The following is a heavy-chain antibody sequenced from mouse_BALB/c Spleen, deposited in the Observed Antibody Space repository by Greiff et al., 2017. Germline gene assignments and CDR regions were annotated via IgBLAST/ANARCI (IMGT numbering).Heavy chain of an antibody. J-gene: IGHJ1*01. V-gene: IGHV1-5*01. CDR1: GYTFTSYW. Sequence: VQLQQSGTVLARPGASVKMSCKASGYTFTSYWMHWVKQRPGQGLEWIGAIYPGNSDTSYNQKFKGKAKLTAVTSTSTAYMELSSLTNEDSAVYYCTRSGFITTATWYFDVWGAGTTVTVSS. CDR3: TRSGFITTATWYFDV. CDR2: IYPGNSDT. D-gene: IGHD1-2*01.